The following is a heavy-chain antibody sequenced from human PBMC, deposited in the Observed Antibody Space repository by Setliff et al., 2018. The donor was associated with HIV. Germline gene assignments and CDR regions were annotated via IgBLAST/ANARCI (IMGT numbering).Heavy chain of an antibody. V-gene: IGHV4-34*01. CDR2: INRSGST. Sequence: PSETLSLTCAVYGGFFSGYYRSWIRRSPGKGLEWIGEINRSGSTNYNPSLKSRVTISIDTSKNQFPLRLSSVTAADTAMYYCARGGFQRILVVVSATPYFDSWGQGTLVTVSS. CDR3: ARGGFQRILVVVSATPYFDS. D-gene: IGHD2-15*01. CDR1: GGFFSGYY. J-gene: IGHJ4*02.